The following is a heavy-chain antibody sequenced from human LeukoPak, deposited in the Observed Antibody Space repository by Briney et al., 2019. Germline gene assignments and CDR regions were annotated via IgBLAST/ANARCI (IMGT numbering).Heavy chain of an antibody. D-gene: IGHD6-19*01. CDR3: ARDIRSGWYAFDI. J-gene: IGHJ3*02. CDR1: GGSISSYY. V-gene: IGHV4-59*01. Sequence: SETLSLTCTVSGGSISSYYWSWIRQPPGKGLEWIGYIYYSGSTNYNPSLKSRVTISVDTSKNQFSLKLSSVTAADTAVYYCARDIRSGWYAFDIWGQGTMVTVSS. CDR2: IYYSGST.